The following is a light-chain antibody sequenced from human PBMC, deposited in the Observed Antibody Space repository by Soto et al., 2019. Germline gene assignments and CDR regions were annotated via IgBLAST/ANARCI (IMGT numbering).Light chain of an antibody. Sequence: DIQMTQSPSTLSASVGDSVTITCRASQSITDWLAWYQQKPGKAPKFLIYMATNLEGGVPSRFSGSGSGTEFTLTISSVQPDDFATYYCQYWDDYSWTFGQGTKVEIK. CDR3: QYWDDYSWT. J-gene: IGKJ1*01. CDR2: MAT. CDR1: QSITDW. V-gene: IGKV1-5*03.